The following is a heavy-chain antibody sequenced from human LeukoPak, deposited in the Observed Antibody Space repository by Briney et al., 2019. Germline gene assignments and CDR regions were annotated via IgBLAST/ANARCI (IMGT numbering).Heavy chain of an antibody. Sequence: ASVTVSFKASGYTFTIYAMNWVRQAPGQGLEWMGWINTNTGNPTYAQGFTGRFVFSLDTSVSTAYLQISSLKAEDTAVYYCARGLGLLWFGGVNGDYWGQGTLVTVSS. V-gene: IGHV7-4-1*02. J-gene: IGHJ4*02. CDR2: INTNTGNP. CDR3: ARGLGLLWFGGVNGDY. D-gene: IGHD3-10*01. CDR1: GYTFTIYA.